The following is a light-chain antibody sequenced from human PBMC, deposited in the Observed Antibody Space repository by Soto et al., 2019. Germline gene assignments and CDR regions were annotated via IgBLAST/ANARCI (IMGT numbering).Light chain of an antibody. J-gene: IGKJ5*01. Sequence: DTQMTQSPSSLSASVGDRVTITCRASQSVRNFLNWYQQKPGMAPRLLIHTTSSLQSGVPARFSGSGSGTYFTLTISSLQPEDVATYYCQQLNSYPITFGQGTRLEIK. CDR3: QQLNSYPIT. CDR2: TTS. V-gene: IGKV1-39*01. CDR1: QSVRNF.